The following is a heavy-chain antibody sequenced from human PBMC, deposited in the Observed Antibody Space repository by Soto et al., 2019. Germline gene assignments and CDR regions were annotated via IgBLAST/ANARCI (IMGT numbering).Heavy chain of an antibody. Sequence: QVQLQESSPGLVKPSQTLSLTCTVSGGSISSGDYYWSWIRQPPGKGLEWIGYIYYSGSTYYNPSLKSRVTGSVDTSKSQFSLKLSSVTAAATAVSYCARVTRDGYNRPFDYWGQGTLVTVSS. V-gene: IGHV4-30-4*01. CDR1: GGSISSGDYY. CDR3: ARVTRDGYNRPFDY. J-gene: IGHJ4*02. D-gene: IGHD5-12*01. CDR2: IYYSGST.